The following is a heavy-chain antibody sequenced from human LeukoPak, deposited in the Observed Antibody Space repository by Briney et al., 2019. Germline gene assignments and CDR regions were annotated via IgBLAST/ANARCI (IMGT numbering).Heavy chain of an antibody. CDR2: ISYDGSNK. V-gene: IGHV3-30*18. D-gene: IGHD3-3*01. CDR1: GFTFSSYG. J-gene: IGHJ4*02. Sequence: GGSLRLSCAASGFTFSSYGMHWVRQAPGKGLEWVAVISYDGSNKYYADSVKGRFTISRDNSKNTLYLQMNSLRAEDTAVYYCAKVMGSGNLDYWGQGALVTVSS. CDR3: AKVMGSGNLDY.